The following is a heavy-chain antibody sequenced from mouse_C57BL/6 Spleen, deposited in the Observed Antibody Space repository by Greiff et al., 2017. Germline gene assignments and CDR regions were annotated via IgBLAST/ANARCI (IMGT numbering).Heavy chain of an antibody. V-gene: IGHV1-18*01. CDR2: INPNNGGT. J-gene: IGHJ2*01. D-gene: IGHD3-2*02. CDR1: GYTFTDYN. Sequence: VQLKESGPELVKPGASVKIPCKASGYTFTDYNMDWVKQSHGKSLEWIGDINPNNGGTIYNQKFKGKATLTVDKSSSTAYMELRSLTSEDTAVYYCARKTAQALLFDYWGQGTTLTVSS. CDR3: ARKTAQALLFDY.